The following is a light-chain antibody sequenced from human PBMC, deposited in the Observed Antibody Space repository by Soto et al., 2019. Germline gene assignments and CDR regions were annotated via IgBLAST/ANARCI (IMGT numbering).Light chain of an antibody. V-gene: IGKV3-20*01. CDR2: GAS. Sequence: EIVLTQSPGTLSLSPGERATLSCRASQSVSSSYLAWYQQKPGQAPRLLIYGASSRVTGIPDRFSGSGSGTDFTLTISRLEPEDFAVYYCQQYGPSLITFGQGTRLEIK. CDR3: QQYGPSLIT. CDR1: QSVSSSY. J-gene: IGKJ5*01.